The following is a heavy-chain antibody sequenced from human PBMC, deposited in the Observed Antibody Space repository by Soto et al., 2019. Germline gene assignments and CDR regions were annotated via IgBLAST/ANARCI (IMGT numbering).Heavy chain of an antibody. CDR1: GLTFSTYA. D-gene: IGHD1-26*01. CDR3: AKERTAERELRHFDY. Sequence: GGSLRLSCAASGLTFSTYAMTWVRQAPGKGLEWVSTISGSGGSTYYADSVKGRFTISRDRSDNMLHLQMNSLRAEDTAIYYCAKERTAERELRHFDYWGQGTLVTVSS. CDR2: ISGSGGST. V-gene: IGHV3-23*01. J-gene: IGHJ4*02.